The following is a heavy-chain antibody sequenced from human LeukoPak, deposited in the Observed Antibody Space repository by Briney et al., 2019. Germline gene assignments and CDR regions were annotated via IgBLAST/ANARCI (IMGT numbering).Heavy chain of an antibody. J-gene: IGHJ4*02. CDR3: ARHVVAVGFDY. D-gene: IGHD3-22*01. V-gene: IGHV3-21*01. Sequence: MNWVRQAPGKGLEWVSSITSSSSYIYYADSVKGRFTISRDNAKNSLYLQMNSLRAEDTAVYYCARHVVAVGFDYWGQGTLVTDSS. CDR2: ITSSSSYI.